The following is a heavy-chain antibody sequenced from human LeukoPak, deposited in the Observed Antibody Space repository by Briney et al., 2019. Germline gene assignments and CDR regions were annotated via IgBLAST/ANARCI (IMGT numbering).Heavy chain of an antibody. CDR3: ARLWFGELSIGDAFDI. CDR2: ISSSSSYI. CDR1: GFTFSSYS. D-gene: IGHD3-10*01. V-gene: IGHV3-21*01. J-gene: IGHJ3*02. Sequence: GGSLRLSCAASGFTFSSYSMTWVRQAPGKGLEWVSSISSSSSYIYYADSVKGRFTISRDNAKNSLYLQMNSLRAEDTAVYYCARLWFGELSIGDAFDIWGQGTMVTVSS.